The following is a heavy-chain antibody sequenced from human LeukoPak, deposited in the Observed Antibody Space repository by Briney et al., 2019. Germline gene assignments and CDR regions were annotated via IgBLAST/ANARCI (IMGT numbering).Heavy chain of an antibody. J-gene: IGHJ4*02. V-gene: IGHV4-61*02. CDR1: GGSISSGSYY. CDR2: IYTSGST. Sequence: KAPETLSLTCTVSGGSISSGSYYWSWIRQPAGKGLEWIGRIYTSGSTNYNPSLKSRVTISVGTSKNQFSLKLSSVTAADTAVYYCARTDYPVYFDYWGQGTLVTVSS. CDR3: ARTDYPVYFDY. D-gene: IGHD4-11*01.